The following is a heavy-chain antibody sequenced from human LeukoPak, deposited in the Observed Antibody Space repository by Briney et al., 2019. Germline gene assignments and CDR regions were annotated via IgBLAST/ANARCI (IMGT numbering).Heavy chain of an antibody. D-gene: IGHD2-15*01. CDR2: IKEDGSEK. CDR3: ASQPYCSGGSCGY. J-gene: IGHJ4*02. Sequence: GALRLSCAASGFTFSSYWMSWVRQAPGKGLEWVANIKEDGSEKYYVDSVKGRFTISRDNAKNSLYLQMNRLRVEDTAVYYSASQPYCSGGSCGYWGQGTLVTVSS. V-gene: IGHV3-7*01. CDR1: GFTFSSYW.